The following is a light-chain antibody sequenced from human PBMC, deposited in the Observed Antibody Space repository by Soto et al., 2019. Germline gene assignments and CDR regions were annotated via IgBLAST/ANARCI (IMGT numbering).Light chain of an antibody. Sequence: EIVMTQSPATLSVSPGERATLSCRASQSVSDNLACYQQKPGQAPRLLIYGASTMYTGIPDRLSGSGSGTEFTRNISSLQSEDFAVYYCQQSGNGPYTFDQGTKVYIK. CDR3: QQSGNGPYT. J-gene: IGKJ2*01. V-gene: IGKV3-15*01. CDR2: GAS. CDR1: QSVSDN.